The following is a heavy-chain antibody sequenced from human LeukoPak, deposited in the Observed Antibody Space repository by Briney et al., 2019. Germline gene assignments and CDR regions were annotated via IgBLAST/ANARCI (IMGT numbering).Heavy chain of an antibody. CDR1: GFTFDDYA. V-gene: IGHV3-23*01. D-gene: IGHD6-13*01. CDR3: ARDIDSSSWSPFDY. J-gene: IGHJ4*02. CDR2: ISSTDAGT. Sequence: GGSLRLSCAASGFTFDDYAMHWVRQAPGKGLEWVSAISSTDAGTYHADSVRGRFTISRDSSKNTLYLQMNSPRAEDTALYYCARDIDSSSWSPFDYWGQGTPVTVSS.